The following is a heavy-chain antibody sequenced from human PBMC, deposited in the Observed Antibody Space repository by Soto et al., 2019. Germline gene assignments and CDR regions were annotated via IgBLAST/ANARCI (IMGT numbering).Heavy chain of an antibody. CDR3: ARSVRSGSFPYYYYAMDV. Sequence: EVQLVESGGGLVQPGGSLRLSCAASGFTSSNYWMHWVRQAPGKGLVWVSRIKSDGSSTSYADSVKGRFTISRDNAKNTLDLQMHGLRAEDMAVYYCARSVRSGSFPYYYYAMDVWCQGATVTVSS. V-gene: IGHV3-74*01. CDR2: IKSDGSST. J-gene: IGHJ6*02. CDR1: GFTSSNYW. D-gene: IGHD3-10*01.